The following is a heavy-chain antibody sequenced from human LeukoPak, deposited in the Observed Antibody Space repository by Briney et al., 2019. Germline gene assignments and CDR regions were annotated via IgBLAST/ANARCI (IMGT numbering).Heavy chain of an antibody. Sequence: GGSLTLSCAASGFSFSSYAMNWVRQAPGQGREWVSGISGRGGSIYYADSVTGRFTMCRDNSKNTLCLQMDSLRAEDTAVYYCAKDARVRDYDFWSGYSFFDYWGQGTLVTVSP. CDR1: GFSFSSYA. CDR3: AKDARVRDYDFWSGYSFFDY. D-gene: IGHD3-3*01. V-gene: IGHV3-23*01. J-gene: IGHJ4*02. CDR2: ISGRGGSI.